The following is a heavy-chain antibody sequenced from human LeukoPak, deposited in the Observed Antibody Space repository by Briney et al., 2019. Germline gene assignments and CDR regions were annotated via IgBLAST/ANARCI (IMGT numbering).Heavy chain of an antibody. CDR3: ARHIYGDYQGGPNWFDP. Sequence: PSETLSLTCTVSGGSISSYYWSWIRQPPGRGLEWIGYIYYSGRTSYNPSLKSRVTISVDTSKNQFSLKLSSVTAADTAVYYCARHIYGDYQGGPNWFDPWGQGTLVTVSS. CDR1: GGSISSYY. D-gene: IGHD4-17*01. CDR2: IYYSGRT. J-gene: IGHJ5*02. V-gene: IGHV4-59*08.